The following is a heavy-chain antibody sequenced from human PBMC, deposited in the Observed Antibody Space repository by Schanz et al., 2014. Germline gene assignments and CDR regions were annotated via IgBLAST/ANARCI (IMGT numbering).Heavy chain of an antibody. D-gene: IGHD2-2*01. V-gene: IGHV3-23*04. CDR1: GFTVSKNY. CDR2: ISWNSGSI. CDR3: AKVAPAATYLDS. J-gene: IGHJ4*02. Sequence: EVQLVESGGGLVQPGGSLRLSCAASGFTVSKNYMSWVRQAPGKGLEWVSGISWNSGSIGYADSVKGRFTISRDNSKNTLYLQMNSLRAEDTAVYYCAKVAPAATYLDSWGLGTLVTVSS.